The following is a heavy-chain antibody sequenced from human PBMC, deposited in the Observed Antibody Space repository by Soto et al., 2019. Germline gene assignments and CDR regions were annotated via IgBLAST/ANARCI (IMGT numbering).Heavy chain of an antibody. J-gene: IGHJ5*02. D-gene: IGHD2-15*01. CDR2: IYHSGST. Sequence: QVQLQESGPGLVKPSGTLSLTCAVSSGSISSSNWWSWVRQPPGKGLEWIGEIYHSGSTNYNPSLKSRVTISVDNAKNQFSLKLSSVTAADTAVYYCASDNHCSGGSCYSNWFDPWGQGTLVTVSS. V-gene: IGHV4-4*02. CDR3: ASDNHCSGGSCYSNWFDP. CDR1: SGSISSSNW.